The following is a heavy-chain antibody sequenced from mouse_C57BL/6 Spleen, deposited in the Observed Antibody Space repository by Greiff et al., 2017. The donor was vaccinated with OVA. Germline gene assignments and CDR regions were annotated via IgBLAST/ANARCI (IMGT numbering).Heavy chain of an antibody. CDR2: IDPETGGT. Sequence: VQLQQSGAELVRPGASVTLSCKASGYTFTDYEMHWVKQTPVHGLEWIGAIDPETGGTAYNQKFKGKAILTADKSSSTAYMALRSLTSEDSAVYYGPYGNYRYFDVWGTGTTVTVSS. D-gene: IGHD2-10*02. J-gene: IGHJ1*03. CDR3: PYGNYRYFDV. V-gene: IGHV1-15*01. CDR1: GYTFTDYE.